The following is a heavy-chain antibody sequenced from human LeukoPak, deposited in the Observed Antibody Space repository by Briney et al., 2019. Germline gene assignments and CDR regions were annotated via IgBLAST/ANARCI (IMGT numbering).Heavy chain of an antibody. CDR3: ARVVPAAPDAYYYYYMDV. CDR1: GGTFSSYT. J-gene: IGHJ6*03. CDR2: IIPILGIA. V-gene: IGHV1-69*02. D-gene: IGHD2-2*01. Sequence: SVKVSCKASGGTFSSYTISWVRQAPGQGLEWMGRIIPILGIADYAQKFQGRVTITAEKSTSTAYMELSSLRSEDTAVYYCARVVPAAPDAYYYYYMDVWGKGTTVTVSS.